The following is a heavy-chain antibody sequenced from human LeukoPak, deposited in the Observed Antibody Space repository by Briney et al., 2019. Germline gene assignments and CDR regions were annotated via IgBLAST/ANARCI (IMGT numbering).Heavy chain of an antibody. CDR1: GGSISSGGYY. Sequence: PSETLSLTCTVSGGSISSGGYYWSWIRQHPGTGLEWIGYIYYSGSTNYNPSLKSRVTISVDTSKNQFSLKLSSVTAADTAVYYCARMNYDSSGYDAFDIWGQGTMVTVSS. D-gene: IGHD3-22*01. CDR3: ARMNYDSSGYDAFDI. J-gene: IGHJ3*02. V-gene: IGHV4-61*08. CDR2: IYYSGST.